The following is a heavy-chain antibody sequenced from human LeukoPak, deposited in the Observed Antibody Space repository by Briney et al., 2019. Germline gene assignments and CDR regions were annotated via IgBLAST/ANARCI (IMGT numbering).Heavy chain of an antibody. V-gene: IGHV3-7*01. CDR1: GFTFSSYW. D-gene: IGHD3-10*01. CDR3: AKDSAFYYIDV. Sequence: PGGSLRLSCAASGFTFSSYWMSWVRQAPGKGLEWVANIKQDVSEKYYVDSVKGRFTISRDNAKNSLYLQMNSLKGDDTAVYYCAKDSAFYYIDVWGKGTTVIISS. CDR2: IKQDVSEK. J-gene: IGHJ6*03.